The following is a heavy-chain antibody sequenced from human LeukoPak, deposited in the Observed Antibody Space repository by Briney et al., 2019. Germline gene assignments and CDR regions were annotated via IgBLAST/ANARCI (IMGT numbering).Heavy chain of an antibody. J-gene: IGHJ6*03. D-gene: IGHD1-26*01. CDR3: ARVLLGATTINYYYYYMDV. Sequence: GGSLRLSCAASGFTFSSYGMNWVRQAPGKGLEWVSSITSRSSYINYADSAKGRFTISRDNAKNSLYLQMNSLRAEDTAVYYCARVLLGATTINYYYYYMDVWGKGTTVTVSS. CDR1: GFTFSSYG. CDR2: ITSRSSYI. V-gene: IGHV3-21*01.